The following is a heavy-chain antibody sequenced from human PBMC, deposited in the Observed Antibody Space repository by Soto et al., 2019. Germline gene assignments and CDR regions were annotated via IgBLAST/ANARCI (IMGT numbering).Heavy chain of an antibody. Sequence: ASETLSLTCSVSGGSISNSGNYWGWIRRPPGKGLEWIGTMDYSGGTSYNPSLKSRVTISADTSNNQFSLRLSSVTAADTAVYYCARRTPLYASESSRFDPWGQGALVTVSS. D-gene: IGHD3-10*01. CDR1: GGSISNSGNY. CDR2: MDYSGGT. CDR3: ARRTPLYASESSRFDP. J-gene: IGHJ5*02. V-gene: IGHV4-39*01.